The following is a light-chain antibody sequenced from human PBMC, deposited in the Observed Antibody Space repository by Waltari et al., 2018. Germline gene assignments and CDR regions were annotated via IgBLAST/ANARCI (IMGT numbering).Light chain of an antibody. J-gene: IGKJ4*01. V-gene: IGKV3-20*01. CDR3: QQYAGSPIT. CDR1: QSVCHSN. CDR2: GAS. Sequence: EIVLTQSPGTLSLSPGERATLSCRATQSVCHSNLAWYQQKGGQAPRLLIYGASSRATGITYRFSGSGSGTDFTRSNSILEPEDYGVYYCQQYAGSPITFGGGTKVE.